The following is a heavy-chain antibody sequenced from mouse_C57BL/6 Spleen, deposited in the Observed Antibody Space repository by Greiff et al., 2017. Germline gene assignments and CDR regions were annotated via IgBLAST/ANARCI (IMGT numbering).Heavy chain of an antibody. CDR2: ISDGGSYT. J-gene: IGHJ2*01. Sequence: EVKLVESGGGLVKPGASLKLSCAASGFTFSSYAMSWVRQTPEKRLEWVATISDGGSYTYYPDNVKGRFTISRDNAKNNLYLQMSHLKSEDKAMYYYARDTYGNSCYFDYWGQGTTLTVSS. D-gene: IGHD2-1*01. V-gene: IGHV5-4*01. CDR1: GFTFSSYA. CDR3: ARDTYGNSCYFDY.